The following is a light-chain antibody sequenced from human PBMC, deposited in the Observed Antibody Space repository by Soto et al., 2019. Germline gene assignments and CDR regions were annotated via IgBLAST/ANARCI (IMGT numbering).Light chain of an antibody. CDR3: CSYTSSGYV. V-gene: IGLV2-14*01. CDR1: SSDVGGYKY. J-gene: IGLJ1*01. CDR2: DVS. Sequence: QSALTQPASVSGSPGQSITISCTGTSSDVGGYKYVSWYQQHPGKVPKLVLYDVSNRPSGVSYRFSGSKSGNTASLTISGLQAEDEADYYCCSYTSSGYVFATGTKVTVL.